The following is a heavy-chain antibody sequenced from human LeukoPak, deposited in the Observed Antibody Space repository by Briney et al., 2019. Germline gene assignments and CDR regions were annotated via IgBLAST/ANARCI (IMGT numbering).Heavy chain of an antibody. CDR1: GFTFSSYW. CDR3: AKGPIWFGELSLFDY. V-gene: IGHV3-23*01. D-gene: IGHD3-10*01. CDR2: ISGSGGST. J-gene: IGHJ4*02. Sequence: GGSLRLSCAASGFTFSSYWMNWARQAPGKGLEWVSAISGSGGSTYYADSVKGRFTISRDNSKNTLYLQMNSLRAEDTAVYYCAKGPIWFGELSLFDYWGQGTLVTVSS.